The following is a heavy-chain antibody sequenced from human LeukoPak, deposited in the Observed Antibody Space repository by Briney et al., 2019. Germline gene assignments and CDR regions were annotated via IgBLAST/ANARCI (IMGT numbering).Heavy chain of an antibody. CDR2: ISGSGGNT. CDR3: ARGRGGDYVPSRFDY. D-gene: IGHD4-17*01. Sequence: GESLRLSCSASGVAFSGFAMGWVRQAPGKGLESVSSISGSGGNTYYADSVEDRFTVSRDDSKNTLYLQMNSLRAEDTALYYCARGRGGDYVPSRFDYWGQGTLVTVSS. CDR1: GVAFSGFA. V-gene: IGHV3-23*01. J-gene: IGHJ4*02.